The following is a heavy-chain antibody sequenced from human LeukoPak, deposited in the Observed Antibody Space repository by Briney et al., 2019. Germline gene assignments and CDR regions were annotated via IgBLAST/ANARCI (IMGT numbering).Heavy chain of an antibody. J-gene: IGHJ6*02. CDR1: GGSISSYY. CDR3: ARVTYSTIFGHYYCYGMDV. Sequence: PSETLSLTCTVSGGSISSYYWSWIRQPPGKGLEWIGYIYYSGSTNYNPSLKSRVTISVDTSKNQFSLKLSSVTAADTAVYYCARVTYSTIFGHYYCYGMDVWGQGTTVTVSS. D-gene: IGHD3-3*01. V-gene: IGHV4-59*08. CDR2: IYYSGST.